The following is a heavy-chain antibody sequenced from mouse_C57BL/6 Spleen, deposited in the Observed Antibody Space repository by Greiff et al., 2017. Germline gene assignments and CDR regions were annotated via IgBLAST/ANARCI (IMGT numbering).Heavy chain of an antibody. J-gene: IGHJ2*01. Sequence: QVQLQQSGAELVMPGASVKLSCKASGYTFTSYWMHWVKQRPGQGLEWIGEIDPSDSYTNYNQKFKGKSTLTVDKSSSTAYMQLSSLTSEDSAVYYCARYDYDVGHFDYWGQGTTLTVSS. CDR2: IDPSDSYT. CDR1: GYTFTSYW. CDR3: ARYDYDVGHFDY. D-gene: IGHD2-4*01. V-gene: IGHV1-69*01.